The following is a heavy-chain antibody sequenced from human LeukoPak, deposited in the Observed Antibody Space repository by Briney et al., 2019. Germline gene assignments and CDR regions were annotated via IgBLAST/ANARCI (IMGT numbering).Heavy chain of an antibody. V-gene: IGHV1-69*05. D-gene: IGHD3-22*01. CDR2: IIPIFGTA. CDR1: GGTFSIYA. CDR3: ALFSTYYDAAR. Sequence: ASVTVSCKASGGTFSIYAISWVRQAPGQGLEWMGGIIPIFGTANYAQKFQGRVTITTDESTSTAYMELSSLRSEDTAVYYCALFSTYYDAARWGQGTLVTVSS. J-gene: IGHJ4*02.